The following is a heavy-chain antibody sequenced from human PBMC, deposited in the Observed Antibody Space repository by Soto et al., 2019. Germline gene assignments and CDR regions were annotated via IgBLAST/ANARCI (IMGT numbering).Heavy chain of an antibody. CDR2: IYYSGST. V-gene: IGHV4-59*08. CDR3: ARHRYCSSTSCYATGDAFDI. CDR1: GRSIITYY. J-gene: IGHJ3*02. Sequence: SETLSLTCTVSGRSIITYYFNLIRQPPGKGLDWIGYIYYSGSTNYNPSLKSRVTISVDTSKNQFSLKLSSVTAADTAVYYCARHRYCSSTSCYATGDAFDIWGQGTMVTVSS. D-gene: IGHD2-2*01.